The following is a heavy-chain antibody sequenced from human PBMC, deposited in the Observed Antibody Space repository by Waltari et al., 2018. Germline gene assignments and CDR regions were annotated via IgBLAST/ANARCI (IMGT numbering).Heavy chain of an antibody. J-gene: IGHJ4*02. CDR2: ISGSVGRT. Sequence: EVQLLESGGGLVQPGGSLRLSCAASGFTFSSYAMSWVRQAPGKGLEWVSAISGSVGRTYYADAVKGRFTISRDNSKNTLYLQMNSLRAEDTAVYYCAKPYSYGFGSVYWGQGTLVTVSS. V-gene: IGHV3-23*01. CDR3: AKPYSYGFGSVY. CDR1: GFTFSSYA. D-gene: IGHD5-18*01.